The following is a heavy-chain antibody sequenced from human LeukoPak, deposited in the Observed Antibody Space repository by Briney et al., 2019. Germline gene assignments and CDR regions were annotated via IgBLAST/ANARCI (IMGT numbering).Heavy chain of an antibody. CDR1: GGTFSSDT. D-gene: IGHD1-7*01. CDR2: ITTIIVIA. Sequence: SVKVSCTASGGTFSSDTISWVRQAPGQGLEWIGRITTIIVIANYAQKFQGRVTSTADKSPSTASTGLRGLRSADTPVCYCARDLNYGGNWFDPWGQGTLVTVSS. CDR3: ARDLNYGGNWFDP. V-gene: IGHV1-69*04. J-gene: IGHJ5*02.